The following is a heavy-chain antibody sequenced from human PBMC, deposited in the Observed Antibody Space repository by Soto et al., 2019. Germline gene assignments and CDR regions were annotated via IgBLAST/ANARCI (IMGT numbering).Heavy chain of an antibody. CDR1: GYTFNTYS. CDR2: FSGYNGDT. Sequence: GASVKVSCKASGYTFNTYSISWVRQAPGQGLEWMVWFSGYNGDTHYAQKFQGRVTMTTDTSTRTAYMELRSLRSDDTAMYYCARENVLSYVDTAMVDYFDYWG. D-gene: IGHD5-18*01. V-gene: IGHV1-18*01. J-gene: IGHJ4*01. CDR3: ARENVLSYVDTAMVDYFDY.